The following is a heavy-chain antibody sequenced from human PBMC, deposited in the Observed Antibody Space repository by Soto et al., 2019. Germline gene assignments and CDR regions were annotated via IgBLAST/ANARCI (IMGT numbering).Heavy chain of an antibody. J-gene: IGHJ4*02. CDR1: GVSISSAGDY. CDR2: IHYSGTT. Sequence: SETLCLTCAVSGVSISSAGDYLTWIRQHPGKGLEWIGHIHYSGTTYYSPSLKTRLILSLATSTNQFSLKLRSVTVADTAVYYCARLRRYYFAAGSYRDSWGQGALVTVSS. D-gene: IGHD3-10*01. CDR3: ARLRRYYFAAGSYRDS. V-gene: IGHV4-31*11.